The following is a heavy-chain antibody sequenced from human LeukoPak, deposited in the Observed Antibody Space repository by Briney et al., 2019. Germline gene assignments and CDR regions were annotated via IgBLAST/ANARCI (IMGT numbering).Heavy chain of an antibody. CDR2: ITLEGGNK. J-gene: IGHJ4*02. V-gene: IGHV3-30*14. D-gene: IGHD4-17*01. CDR1: GFTFSRYA. Sequence: RGCPRLSSAVSGFTFSRYAMHWVRQAPRKGLAWVAVITLEGGNKYFSVSVSGRFTIARVNSNNTLDLQMNSLRDDNTAAYYYSKDVKRESDYGYYFEYCGQGHLATVTS. CDR3: SKDVKRESDYGYYFEY.